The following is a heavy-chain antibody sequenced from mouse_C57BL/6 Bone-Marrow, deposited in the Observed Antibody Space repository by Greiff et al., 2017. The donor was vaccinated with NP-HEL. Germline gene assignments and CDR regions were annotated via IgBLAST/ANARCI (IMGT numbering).Heavy chain of an antibody. CDR3: APDYYGSRELDY. CDR1: GFNIKDYY. CDR2: IDPEDGDT. D-gene: IGHD1-1*01. J-gene: IGHJ2*01. Sequence: VQLQQSGAELVKPGASVKLSCTASGFNIKDYYMHWVKQRTEQGLEWIGRIDPEDGDTKYAPKFQGKATITADTSSNTAYLQLSSLTSEDTAVYYCAPDYYGSRELDYWGQGTTLTVSS. V-gene: IGHV14-2*01.